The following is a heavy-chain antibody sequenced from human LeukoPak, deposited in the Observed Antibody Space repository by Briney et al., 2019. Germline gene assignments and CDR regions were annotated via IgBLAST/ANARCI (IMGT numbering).Heavy chain of an antibody. Sequence: SETPSLTCTVSGGSISNYNYYWGWIRQPTGKGLEWFGSIYYTGITDYNPSPKSRVTISVDTSKNHFSLKLSSVTAADTALYYCARHPTAMVSFDYWGQGTLVTVSS. V-gene: IGHV4-39*01. CDR1: GGSISNYNYY. CDR2: IYYTGIT. J-gene: IGHJ4*02. D-gene: IGHD5-18*01. CDR3: ARHPTAMVSFDY.